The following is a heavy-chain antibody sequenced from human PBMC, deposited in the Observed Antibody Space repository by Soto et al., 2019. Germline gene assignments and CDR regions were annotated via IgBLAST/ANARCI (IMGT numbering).Heavy chain of an antibody. CDR3: ARGNHRWLQLWYFDL. CDR2: IIPIFGTV. CDR1: GGTFSNYP. J-gene: IGHJ2*01. Sequence: QVQLVQSGAEVKKPGSSVKVSCKASGGTFSNYPISWVRQAPGQGLEWMGGIIPIFGTVNYAQKFQGRVTITVDESTSTAYMEMSSLSSEDTAVYYCARGNHRWLQLWYFDLWGRGTLVTVSS. D-gene: IGHD5-12*01. V-gene: IGHV1-69*12.